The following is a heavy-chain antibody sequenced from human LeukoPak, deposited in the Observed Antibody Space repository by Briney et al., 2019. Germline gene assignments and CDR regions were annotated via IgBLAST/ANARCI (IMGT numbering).Heavy chain of an antibody. CDR2: ISWNSGSI. D-gene: IGHD3-22*01. J-gene: IGHJ3*02. CDR1: GFTFDDYA. V-gene: IGHV3-9*01. Sequence: GRSLRLSCAASGFTFDDYAMHWVRQAPGKGLEWVSGISWNSGSIGYADSVKGRFTISRDNAKNSLYLQMNSLRAEDTAVYYCARELSSARDYYDSIGAFDIWGQGTMVTVSS. CDR3: ARELSSARDYYDSIGAFDI.